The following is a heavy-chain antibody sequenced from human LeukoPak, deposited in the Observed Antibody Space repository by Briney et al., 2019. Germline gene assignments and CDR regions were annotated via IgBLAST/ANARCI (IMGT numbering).Heavy chain of an antibody. J-gene: IGHJ6*03. CDR1: GFTFSSYS. V-gene: IGHV3-21*01. D-gene: IGHD2-15*01. Sequence: GGSLRLSCAASGFTFSSYSMNWVRQAPGKGLEWVSSISDSGSSIFYADSVKGRFTISRDNAKNSLYLQMNSLRAEDTAVYYCARDVAAIAGGYVDVWGKGTTVTVSS. CDR3: ARDVAAIAGGYVDV. CDR2: ISDSGSSI.